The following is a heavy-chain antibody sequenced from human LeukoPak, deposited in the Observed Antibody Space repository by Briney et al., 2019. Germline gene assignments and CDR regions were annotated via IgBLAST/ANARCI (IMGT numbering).Heavy chain of an antibody. Sequence: ASVKDSCKASGYFFSCYHVHWVRQAPGQGLDWMGRIYIDSGDTNYAQKFQGRVTMTRDTSISTAYMELSSLTSDDTAVYYCAGLGSTMEGRIDPWGQGTPVTVSS. D-gene: IGHD3-10*01. V-gene: IGHV1-2*02. J-gene: IGHJ5*02. CDR1: GYFFSCYH. CDR2: IYIDSGDT. CDR3: AGLGSTMEGRIDP.